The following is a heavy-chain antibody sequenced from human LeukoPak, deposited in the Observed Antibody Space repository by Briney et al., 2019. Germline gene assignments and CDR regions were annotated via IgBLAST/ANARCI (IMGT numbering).Heavy chain of an antibody. CDR2: IYHSGST. D-gene: IGHD3-10*01. Sequence: SGTLSLTCAVSGGSISSSNWWSWVRQPPGKGLEWIGEIYHSGSTNYNPSLKSRVTISVDTSKNQFSLKLSSVTAADTAVYYCARQRGITMVRGVGGPDYWGQGTLVTVSS. V-gene: IGHV4-4*02. CDR3: ARQRGITMVRGVGGPDY. CDR1: GGSISSSNW. J-gene: IGHJ4*02.